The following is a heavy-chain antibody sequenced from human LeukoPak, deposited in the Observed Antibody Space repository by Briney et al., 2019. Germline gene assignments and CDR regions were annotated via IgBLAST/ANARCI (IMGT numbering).Heavy chain of an antibody. J-gene: IGHJ4*02. Sequence: SETLSLTCTVSGGSISSGDYYWSWIRQPAGKGLEWIGRIYPSGSTNYNPSLKSRVTISVDTSKNQFSLKLSSVTAADTAVYYCARGSVEMAPFDYWGQGTLVTVSS. CDR2: IYPSGST. D-gene: IGHD5-24*01. CDR1: GGSISSGDYY. CDR3: ARGSVEMAPFDY. V-gene: IGHV4-61*02.